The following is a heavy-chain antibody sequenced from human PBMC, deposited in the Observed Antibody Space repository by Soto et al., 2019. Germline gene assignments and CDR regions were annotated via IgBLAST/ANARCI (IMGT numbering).Heavy chain of an antibody. J-gene: IGHJ4*02. CDR2: ISSSGSTI. Sequence: PGGSLRLSCAASGFTFSDYYMSWIRQAPGKGLEWVSYISSSGSTIYYADSVKGRFTISRDNAKNSLYLQMNSLRAEDTAVYYCARTPPYATVTTRDRKYYFDYWGQGTLVTVSS. CDR3: ARTPPYATVTTRDRKYYFDY. D-gene: IGHD4-17*01. V-gene: IGHV3-11*01. CDR1: GFTFSDYY.